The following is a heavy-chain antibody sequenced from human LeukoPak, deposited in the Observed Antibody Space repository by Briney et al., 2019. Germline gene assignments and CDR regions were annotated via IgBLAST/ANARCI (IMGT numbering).Heavy chain of an antibody. CDR3: HYYDSSGYYLNSY. Sequence: SVKVSCKASGGTFSSYAISWVRQAPGQGLEWMGGIIPIFGAANYAQKFQGRVTITADESTSTAYMELSSLRPEDTAVYYCHYYDSSGYYLNSYCGQGTLVTVSS. CDR1: GGTFSSYA. D-gene: IGHD3-22*01. J-gene: IGHJ4*02. CDR2: IIPIFGAA. V-gene: IGHV1-69*01.